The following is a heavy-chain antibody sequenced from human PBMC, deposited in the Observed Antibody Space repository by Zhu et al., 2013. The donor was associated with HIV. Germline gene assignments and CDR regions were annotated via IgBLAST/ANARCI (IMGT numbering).Heavy chain of an antibody. CDR3: AREGRRLMTSLDF. CDR2: LDPRSGDT. D-gene: IGHD3-16*01. J-gene: IGHJ4*02. Sequence: QVQLVQSGAEVKKPGSSVKVSCKASGGTFSSYAISWVRQAPGQGQGLEWMGWLDPRSGDTMYAQKFQGRVTMTRDTAIDTAYMELTSLRSDDTAVYFCAREGRRLMTSLDFWGQGTLVSVSS. CDR1: GGTFSSYA. V-gene: IGHV1-2*02.